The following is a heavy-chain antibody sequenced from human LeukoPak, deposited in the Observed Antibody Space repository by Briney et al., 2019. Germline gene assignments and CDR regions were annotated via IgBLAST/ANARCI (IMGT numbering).Heavy chain of an antibody. CDR1: GFTLSSYT. CDR3: ARDPPRGDFWSGAGRYYFDY. Sequence: GGSLRLSCAASGFTLSSYTMNWVRQAPGKGLEWVSYSSWSSSTIYYADSVKGRFTISRDNAKNSLYLQMNSLRAEDTAAYYCARDPPRGDFWSGAGRYYFDYWGQGTLVTVSS. D-gene: IGHD3-3*01. CDR2: SSWSSSTI. J-gene: IGHJ4*02. V-gene: IGHV3-48*01.